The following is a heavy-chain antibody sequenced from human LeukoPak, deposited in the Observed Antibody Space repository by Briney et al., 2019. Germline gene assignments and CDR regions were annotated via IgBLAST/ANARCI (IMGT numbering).Heavy chain of an antibody. CDR3: ARGGGYASPIGY. CDR1: GGSISTYY. V-gene: IGHV4-59*01. CDR2: IYHSGST. Sequence: PSETLSLTCTLSGGSISTYYWSWVRQPPGKGLEWIGYIYHSGSTNYNPSLKSRVTISVDTSKNQFSLKLGSVTAAATAVYYCARGGGYASPIGYWGQGALVTVSS. D-gene: IGHD5-12*01. J-gene: IGHJ4*02.